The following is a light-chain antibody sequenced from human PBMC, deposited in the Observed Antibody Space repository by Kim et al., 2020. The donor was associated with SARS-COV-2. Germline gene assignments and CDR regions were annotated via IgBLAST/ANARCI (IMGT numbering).Light chain of an antibody. CDR2: YDS. V-gene: IGLV3-21*04. Sequence: SYELTQPPSVSVAPGKTARITSGGNNIGSKSVHWYQQKPGQAPVLVIYYDSDRPSGIPERFSGSNSGNTATLTISRVEAGDEADYYCQVWDSSSDHWVFGGGTQLTVL. J-gene: IGLJ3*02. CDR1: NIGSKS. CDR3: QVWDSSSDHWV.